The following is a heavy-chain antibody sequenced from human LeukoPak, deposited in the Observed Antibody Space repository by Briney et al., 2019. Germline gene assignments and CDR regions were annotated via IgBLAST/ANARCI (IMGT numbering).Heavy chain of an antibody. Sequence: AGSLSLTCAASGFTFNIYWMHWVRQAPGKGLVWVSRINSDGSGTIYADSVKGRFTISRDNAKNTLYLQMNSLRAEDTAVYYCARDYDILTGYFRGGFDYWGRGSLVTVSS. V-gene: IGHV3-74*01. CDR3: ARDYDILTGYFRGGFDY. J-gene: IGHJ4*02. CDR2: INSDGSGT. CDR1: GFTFNIYW. D-gene: IGHD3-9*01.